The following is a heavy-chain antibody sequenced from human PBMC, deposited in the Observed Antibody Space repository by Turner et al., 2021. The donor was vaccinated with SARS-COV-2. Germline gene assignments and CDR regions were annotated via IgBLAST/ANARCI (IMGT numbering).Heavy chain of an antibody. CDR3: AKMMFGGWSGFDY. V-gene: IGHV3-30*18. D-gene: IGHD3-10*02. J-gene: IGHJ4*02. Sequence: QVQLVESGGGVVQPGGSLRLSCSGTGFTFSSYGMHWVRQAPGKGLGLVAVISYDGSNKYYVDSVKGRFTISRDNSKNTLYLQMNSLRAEDTAVYYCAKMMFGGWSGFDYWGQGTLVTVSS. CDR2: ISYDGSNK. CDR1: GFTFSSYG.